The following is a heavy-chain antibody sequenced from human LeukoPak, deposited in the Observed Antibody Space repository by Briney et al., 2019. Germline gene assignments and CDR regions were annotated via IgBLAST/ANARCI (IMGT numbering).Heavy chain of an antibody. CDR3: ARDRAAHGDLYFGY. CDR1: GFSFPSFA. CDR2: ISSTSTTI. J-gene: IGHJ4*02. Sequence: PGGSLTLYWAAFGFSFPSFAFNWVPQAPGKGLEWLSYISSTSTTIYYADSVKGRFTISRDNAKNSLYQQMSSLRDEDTAVYYCARDRAAHGDLYFGYWGERTLDCVSS. V-gene: IGHV3-48*02. D-gene: IGHD4-17*01.